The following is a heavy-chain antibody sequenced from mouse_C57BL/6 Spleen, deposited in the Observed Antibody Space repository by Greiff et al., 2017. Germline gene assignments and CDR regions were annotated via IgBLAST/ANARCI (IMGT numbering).Heavy chain of an antibody. CDR3: ATGRLRLYFDY. V-gene: IGHV1-64*01. CDR2: IHPNSGST. CDR1: GYTFTSYW. J-gene: IGHJ2*01. D-gene: IGHD2-4*01. Sequence: QVQLQQPGAELVKPGASVKLSCKASGYTFTSYWMHWVKQRPGQGLEWIGMIHPNSGSTNYNEKFKSKATLTVDKSSSTAYMQLSSLTAEDSAFYYCATGRLRLYFDYWGQGTTLTVSS.